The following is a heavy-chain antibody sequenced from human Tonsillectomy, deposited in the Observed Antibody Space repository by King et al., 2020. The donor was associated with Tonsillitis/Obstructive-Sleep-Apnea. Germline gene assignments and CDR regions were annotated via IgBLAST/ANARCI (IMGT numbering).Heavy chain of an antibody. D-gene: IGHD4-23*01. CDR2: INHSGST. CDR3: ARGRGGNWNYYYYMDV. CDR1: GGSFSGYY. Sequence: VQLQQWGAGLLKPSETLSLICAVYGGSFSGYYWSWIRQPPGKGLEWIGEINHSGSTNYNPSLKSRVTISVDTSKNQFSLKLSSVTAADTAVYYCARGRGGNWNYYYYMDVWGKGTTVTVSS. V-gene: IGHV4-34*01. J-gene: IGHJ6*03.